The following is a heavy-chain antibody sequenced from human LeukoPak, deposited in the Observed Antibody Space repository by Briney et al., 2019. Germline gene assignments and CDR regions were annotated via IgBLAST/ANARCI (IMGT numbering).Heavy chain of an antibody. CDR3: ARDQSAGYPYVCGSYRSLSLFDH. CDR2: INPSGGST. J-gene: IGHJ4*02. V-gene: IGHV1-46*01. D-gene: IGHD3-16*02. Sequence: ASVKVSCKASGYTFTSYYMHWVRQAPGQGLEWMGVINPSGGSTSCAQKYQGRVTMTRDTSTSTVYMELSRLTSEDTAVYYCARDQSAGYPYVCGSYRSLSLFDHWGQGTLVTVSS. CDR1: GYTFTSYY.